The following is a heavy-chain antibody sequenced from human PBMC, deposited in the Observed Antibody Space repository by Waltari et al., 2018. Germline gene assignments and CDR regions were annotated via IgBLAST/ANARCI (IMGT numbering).Heavy chain of an antibody. D-gene: IGHD6-13*01. J-gene: IGHJ6*04. CDR3: ARPYSRPSQFYYYTMDD. Sequence: QVQLVQSGAEVKKPGSSVTVSCKASGGTFSSYAISWVRQPPGPGLEWMGGIIPIFGTANYAQKFQGRVTITADESTSTAYMELSSLRSEDTAVYDCARPYSRPSQFYYYTMDDTGKGTTVHVSS. CDR2: IIPIFGTA. V-gene: IGHV1-69*01. CDR1: GGTFSSYA.